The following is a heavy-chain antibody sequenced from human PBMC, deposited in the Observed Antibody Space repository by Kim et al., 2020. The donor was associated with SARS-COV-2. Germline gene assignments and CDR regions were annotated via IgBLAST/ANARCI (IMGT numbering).Heavy chain of an antibody. D-gene: IGHD6-13*01. CDR2: IITISGTP. Sequence: SVKVSCKASGGTFSSYAISWVRQAPGQGLEWMGGIITISGTPNYAQKFTGRVTVSVDASTSTAYMELSSLRSEDTAVYYCARGGSSCYNYYYYGMDVWGQGTTVTVSS. CDR3: ARGGSSCYNYYYYGMDV. V-gene: IGHV1-69*13. J-gene: IGHJ6*02. CDR1: GGTFSSYA.